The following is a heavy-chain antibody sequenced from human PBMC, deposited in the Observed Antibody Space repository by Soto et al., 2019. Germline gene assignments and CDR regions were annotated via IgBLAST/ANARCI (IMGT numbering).Heavy chain of an antibody. J-gene: IGHJ6*02. Sequence: PSETLSLTCTVSGGSISSGGYYWSWIRQHPGKGLEWIGYIYYSGSTYYNPSLKSRVTISVDTSKNQFSLKLSSVTAADTAVYYCARVTYGDPPYYYYGMDVWGRGTTVTVSS. V-gene: IGHV4-31*02. CDR1: GGSISSGGYY. D-gene: IGHD4-17*01. CDR3: ARVTYGDPPYYYYGMDV. CDR2: IYYSGST.